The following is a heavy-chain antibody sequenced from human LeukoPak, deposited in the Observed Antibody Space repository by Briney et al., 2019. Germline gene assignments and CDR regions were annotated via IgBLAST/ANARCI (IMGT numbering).Heavy chain of an antibody. CDR3: ARERAAYCTGDCHSFDY. J-gene: IGHJ4*02. CDR2: IYYSEST. D-gene: IGHD2-21*02. V-gene: IGHV4-30-4*01. CDR1: GGSISSGDYY. Sequence: SQTLSLTCTVSGGSISSGDYYWNWIRQSPGKGLEWIGYIYYSESTYYNPSLRSRVTISTDRSKDQFSLKMTSVTAADTATYFCARERAAYCTGDCHSFDYWGQGILVTVSS.